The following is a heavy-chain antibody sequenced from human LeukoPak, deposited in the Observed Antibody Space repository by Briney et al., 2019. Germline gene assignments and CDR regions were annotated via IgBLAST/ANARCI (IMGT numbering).Heavy chain of an antibody. CDR2: INHSGST. J-gene: IGHJ4*02. CDR3: ARGFWQQPRGTSGYFDY. Sequence: PSETLSLTCAVYGGSFSGYYWSWIRQPPGKGLEWIGEINHSGSTNYNPSLKSRVTISVDTSKNQFSLKLSSVTAADTAVYYCARGFWQQPRGTSGYFDYWGQGTLVTVSS. CDR1: GGSFSGYY. D-gene: IGHD6-13*01. V-gene: IGHV4-34*01.